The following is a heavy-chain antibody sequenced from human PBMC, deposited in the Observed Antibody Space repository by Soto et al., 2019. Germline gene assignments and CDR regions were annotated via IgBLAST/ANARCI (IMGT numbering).Heavy chain of an antibody. CDR3: TKDRHPDGIWTFDF. V-gene: IGHV3-23*01. D-gene: IGHD3-9*01. Sequence: PGGSLRLSCAASGFPFGTYTMNWVRQAPGKGLEWVSALGGGGDTHYAESVKGRFTISRDYSKNILLLQMSSLRDEDSAIYYCTKDRHPDGIWTFDFWGQGTLVTVSS. J-gene: IGHJ4*02. CDR1: GFPFGTYT. CDR2: LGGGGDT.